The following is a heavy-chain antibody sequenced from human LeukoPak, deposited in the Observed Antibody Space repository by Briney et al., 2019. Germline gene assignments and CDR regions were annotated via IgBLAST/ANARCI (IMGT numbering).Heavy chain of an antibody. CDR3: AKSRGSSTPYYFDY. D-gene: IGHD6-6*01. V-gene: IGHV4-59*01. CDR2: IYYGGST. CDR1: GGSISSYY. J-gene: IGHJ4*02. Sequence: SETLSLTCTVSGGSISSYYWSCIRQPPGKRLEWIGYIYYGGSTNYNPSLKSRVTISVDTSKNQFSLKLSSVTAADTAVYYCAKSRGSSTPYYFDYWGQGTLVTVSS.